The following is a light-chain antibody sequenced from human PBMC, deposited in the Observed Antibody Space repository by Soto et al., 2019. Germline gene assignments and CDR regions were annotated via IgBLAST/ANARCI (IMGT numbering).Light chain of an antibody. V-gene: IGLV2-14*01. CDR2: DVS. CDR1: SSDVGGYNY. Sequence: QSALTQPASGSGATGRSITIACTGTSSDVGGYNYVSWYQQHPGKAPKLMIYDVSNRPSGVSNRFSGSKSGNTASLTISGLQAEDEADYYCSSYTSSSTVVFGGGTKLTVL. CDR3: SSYTSSSTVV. J-gene: IGLJ2*01.